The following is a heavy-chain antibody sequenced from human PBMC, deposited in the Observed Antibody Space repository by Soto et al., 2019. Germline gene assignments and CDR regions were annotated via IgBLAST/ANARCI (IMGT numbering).Heavy chain of an antibody. CDR2: IKSKTDGGTT. D-gene: IGHD3-9*01. CDR3: TTDIYRNLRDAFDI. V-gene: IGHV3-15*01. Sequence: GGSLRLSCAASGFTFSNAWMSWVRQAPGKGLEWVGRIKSKTDGGTTDYAAPVKGRFTISRDDSKNTLYLQMNSLKTEDTAVYYCTTDIYRNLRDAFDIWGQGTMVTVSS. J-gene: IGHJ3*02. CDR1: GFTFSNAW.